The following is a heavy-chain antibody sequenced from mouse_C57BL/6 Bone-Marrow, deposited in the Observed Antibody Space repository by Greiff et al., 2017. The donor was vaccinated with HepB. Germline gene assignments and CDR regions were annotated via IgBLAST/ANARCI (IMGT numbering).Heavy chain of an antibody. CDR2: IYPGSGST. V-gene: IGHV1-55*01. Sequence: QVQLKQPGAELVKPGASVKMSCKASGYTFTSYWITWVKQRPGQGLEWIGDIYPGSGSTNYNEKFKSKATLTVDTSSSTAYMQLSSLTSEDSAVYYWERKSSGPAYFAYGGKGTTPPVSS. CDR3: ERKSSGPAYFAY. J-gene: IGHJ2*01. CDR1: GYTFTSYW. D-gene: IGHD3-1*01.